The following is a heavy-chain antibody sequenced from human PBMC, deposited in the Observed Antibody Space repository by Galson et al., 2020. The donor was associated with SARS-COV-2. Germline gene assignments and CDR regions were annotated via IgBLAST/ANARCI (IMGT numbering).Heavy chain of an antibody. J-gene: IGHJ4*02. D-gene: IGHD1-1*01. CDR3: VGDGGNWEIAY. CDR2: IHDRGYT. Sequence: SETLSLTCSVSGASIRSSSYYWVWIRQSPRNGLEWIATIHDRGYTACRPSLKSRVSISLDTSKNQFSLNLTSVTAADTAVYYCVGDGGNWEIAYWGQGARVTVSS. CDR1: GASIRSSSYY. V-gene: IGHV4-39*02.